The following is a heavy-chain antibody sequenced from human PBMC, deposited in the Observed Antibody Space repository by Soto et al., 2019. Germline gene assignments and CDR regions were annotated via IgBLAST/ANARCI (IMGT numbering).Heavy chain of an antibody. CDR2: IHNSGTS. D-gene: IGHD3-22*01. CDR3: ARDFYDSVGYTWFDS. CDR1: GDTSTSYY. J-gene: IGHJ5*01. V-gene: IGHV4-59*01. Sequence: SETLSLTCTVSGDTSTSYYCDWIRQAPGKGLEWIGHIHNSGTSTHSPSLNGRVTISIDMSKKQFSLKLTSLTSADTAVYYCARDFYDSVGYTWFDSWSQGTLVTVS.